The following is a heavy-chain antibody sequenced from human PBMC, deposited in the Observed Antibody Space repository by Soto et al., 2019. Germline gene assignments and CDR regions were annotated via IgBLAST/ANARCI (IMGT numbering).Heavy chain of an antibody. CDR1: GGTFSSYA. V-gene: IGHV1-69*13. J-gene: IGHJ6*02. Sequence: SVKVSCKASGGTFSSYAISWVRQAPGQGLEWMGGIIPIFGTANYAQKFQGRVTITADESTSTAYMELSSLRSEDTAVYYCARVVVAATRKLYGMDGWGQGNTVTVSS. CDR2: IIPIFGTA. CDR3: ARVVVAATRKLYGMDG. D-gene: IGHD2-15*01.